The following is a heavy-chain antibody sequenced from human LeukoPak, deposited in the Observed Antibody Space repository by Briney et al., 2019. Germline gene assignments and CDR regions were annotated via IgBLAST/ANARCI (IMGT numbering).Heavy chain of an antibody. CDR2: ISSSGSTI. CDR1: GFTFSDYY. CDR3: ARDPLVYGTMIGYFDY. V-gene: IGHV3-11*04. Sequence: GGSLRLSCAASGFTFSDYYMSWIRQAPGKGLEWVSYISSSGSTIYYADSVKGRFTISRDNSKNTLYLQMNSLRAEDTAVYYCARDPLVYGTMIGYFDYWGQGTLVTVSS. D-gene: IGHD3-22*01. J-gene: IGHJ4*02.